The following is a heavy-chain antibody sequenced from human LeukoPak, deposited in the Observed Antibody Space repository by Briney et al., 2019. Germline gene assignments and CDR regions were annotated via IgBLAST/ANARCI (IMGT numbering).Heavy chain of an antibody. CDR1: GFTFSSYW. D-gene: IGHD5-12*01. V-gene: IGHV3-7*01. Sequence: GGSLRLSCAASGFTFSSYWMSWVRQAPGKGPEWVANIKQDGSEKYYVDSVKGRFTISRDNAKNSLYLQMNSLRAEDTAVYYCARERADIVATGDAFDIWGQGTMVTVSS. J-gene: IGHJ3*02. CDR3: ARERADIVATGDAFDI. CDR2: IKQDGSEK.